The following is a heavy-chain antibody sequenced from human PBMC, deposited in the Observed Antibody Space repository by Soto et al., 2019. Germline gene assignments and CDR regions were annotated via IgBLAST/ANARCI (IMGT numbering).Heavy chain of an antibody. CDR1: GYSFTTYW. V-gene: IGHV5-51*07. CDR3: ARHEQYYLHSYGMDV. Sequence: PGGPLKISCRGPGYSFTTYWTAWVHQMPGKGLEWMGIINPTDSDTKCSPSFQGQVTISADQSISTAYLQWSSLKASDTAMYYCARHEQYYLHSYGMDVWGQGTTVTVSS. CDR2: INPTDSDT. D-gene: IGHD3-10*01. J-gene: IGHJ6*02.